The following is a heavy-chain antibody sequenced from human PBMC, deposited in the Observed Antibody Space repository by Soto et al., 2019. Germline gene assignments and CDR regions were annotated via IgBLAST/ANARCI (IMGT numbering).Heavy chain of an antibody. Sequence: QVQLVESGGGVVQPGRSPRLSCAASGFTFSSYAMHWVRQAPGKGLEWVAVISYDGSNKYYADSVKGRFTISRDNSKNTLYLQMNSLRAEDTAVYYCAREPPLYYDSSGVLWGQGTLVTVSS. CDR2: ISYDGSNK. D-gene: IGHD3-22*01. CDR1: GFTFSSYA. CDR3: AREPPLYYDSSGVL. V-gene: IGHV3-30-3*01. J-gene: IGHJ4*02.